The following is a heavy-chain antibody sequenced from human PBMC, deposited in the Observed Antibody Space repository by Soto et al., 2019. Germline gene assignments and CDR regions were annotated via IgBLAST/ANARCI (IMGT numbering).Heavy chain of an antibody. V-gene: IGHV3-23*01. Sequence: PGGSLRLSCAASGFTFSSYVMSWVRQAPGKGLEWVAAISPSGVYTFHADSVKGRFTISRDNSENTLHLQLSSLRVEDAAVYYCAKGSAGASPYYFDYWGQGIQVTVSS. CDR3: AKGSAGASPYYFDY. J-gene: IGHJ4*02. CDR1: GFTFSSYV. CDR2: ISPSGVYT.